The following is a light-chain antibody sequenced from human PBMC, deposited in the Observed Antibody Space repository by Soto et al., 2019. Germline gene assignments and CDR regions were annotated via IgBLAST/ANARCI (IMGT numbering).Light chain of an antibody. CDR3: SSYTSSSTLVV. J-gene: IGLJ2*01. V-gene: IGLV2-14*01. Sequence: QSALTQPASVSGSPGQSITISCTGTSSDVGGYNYVSWHQQHPGKAPKLMIYDVSNRPSGVSNRFSGSKSGNTASLTISGRQAEDEADYYGSSYTSSSTLVVFGGGTQLTVL. CDR2: DVS. CDR1: SSDVGGYNY.